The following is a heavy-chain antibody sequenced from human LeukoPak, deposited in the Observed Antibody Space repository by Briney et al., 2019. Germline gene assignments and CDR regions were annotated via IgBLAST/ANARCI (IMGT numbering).Heavy chain of an antibody. D-gene: IGHD5-12*01. J-gene: IGHJ4*02. Sequence: GRSLRLSCAASGFTFSSYGMHWVRQAPGKGLEWVAVIWYDGSNKYYADSVKGRFTISRDNSKNTLYLQMNSLRAEDTAVYYCAKDLGGYSGYGDYWGQGTLVTVSS. CDR2: IWYDGSNK. V-gene: IGHV3-33*06. CDR1: GFTFSSYG. CDR3: AKDLGGYSGYGDY.